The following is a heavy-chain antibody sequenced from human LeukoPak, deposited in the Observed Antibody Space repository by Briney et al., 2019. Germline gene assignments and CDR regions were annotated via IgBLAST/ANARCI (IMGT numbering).Heavy chain of an antibody. V-gene: IGHV3-30*02. D-gene: IGHD3-9*01. Sequence: GGSLRLSCAASGFTFSSYGMHWVRQAPGKGLEWVAFIRYDGSNKYYADSVKGRFTISRDNSKNTLYLQMNSLRAEDTAVYYCAKGISDILTGYPVGYWGQGTLVTVSS. J-gene: IGHJ4*02. CDR3: AKGISDILTGYPVGY. CDR1: GFTFSSYG. CDR2: IRYDGSNK.